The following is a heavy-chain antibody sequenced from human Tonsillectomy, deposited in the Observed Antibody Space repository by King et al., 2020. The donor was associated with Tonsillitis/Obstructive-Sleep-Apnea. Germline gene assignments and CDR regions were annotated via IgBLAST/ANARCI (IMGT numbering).Heavy chain of an antibody. CDR3: ARRVQLERRGDAFDI. CDR1: GGSISSSTYY. J-gene: IGHJ3*02. D-gene: IGHD1-1*01. CDR2: IYYSGST. V-gene: IGHV4-39*01. Sequence: QLQESGPGLVKPSETLSLTCTVSGGSISSSTYYWGWIRQPPGTGLEWIRTIYYSGSTYYNPSLKTRVTISVDTSTNQFSLKLSSVTAADTAVYYCARRVQLERRGDAFDIWGQGTMVTVSS.